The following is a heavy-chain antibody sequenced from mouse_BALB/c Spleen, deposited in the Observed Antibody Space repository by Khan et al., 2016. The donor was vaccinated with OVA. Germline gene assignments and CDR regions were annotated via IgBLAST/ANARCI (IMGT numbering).Heavy chain of an antibody. Sequence: QVQLKQSGAELAKPGASVKMSCKASGYTFTTYWMHWIKQRPGQGLEWIGYINPSTGYTEYNQKFKDKATLTTDKSSRTAHLQLSSLTFEDSAVYDCTGRGLYSIFAYWGQGTLVTVSA. J-gene: IGHJ3*01. CDR2: INPSTGYT. CDR3: TGRGLYSIFAY. D-gene: IGHD2-5*01. V-gene: IGHV1-7*01. CDR1: GYTFTTYW.